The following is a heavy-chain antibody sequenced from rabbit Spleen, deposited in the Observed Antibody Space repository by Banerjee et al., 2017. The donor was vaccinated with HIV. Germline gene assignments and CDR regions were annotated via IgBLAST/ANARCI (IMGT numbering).Heavy chain of an antibody. D-gene: IGHD1-1*01. CDR1: GFSFSSNDY. CDR2: IAGSSSDFT. V-gene: IGHV1S40*01. CDR3: ARDLLGVIGWNFNL. J-gene: IGHJ4*01. Sequence: QSLEESGGDLVKPGASLILTCTASGFSFSSNDYMCWVRQAPGKGLEWISCIAGSSSDFTYSATWAKGRFTISKTSSNTVTLQMTSLTAADTATCFCARDLLGVIGWNFNLWGPGTLVTVS.